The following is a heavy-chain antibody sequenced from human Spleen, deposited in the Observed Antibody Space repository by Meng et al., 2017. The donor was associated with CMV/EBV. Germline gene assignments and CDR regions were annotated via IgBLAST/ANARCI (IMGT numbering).Heavy chain of an antibody. CDR2: VYYSGST. D-gene: IGHD3-22*01. J-gene: IGHJ5*02. CDR3: ASSHYSGSSVYYGDLPLDP. Sequence: SETLSLTCTVSGGSISSRSYFWGWIRQPPGKGLEWIGSVYYSGSTHYSPSLKSRVTMSVDTSQNHFSLKLTSVTAADTAVYYCASSHYSGSSVYYGDLPLDPWGQGTLVTVSS. V-gene: IGHV4-39*07. CDR1: GGSISSRSYF.